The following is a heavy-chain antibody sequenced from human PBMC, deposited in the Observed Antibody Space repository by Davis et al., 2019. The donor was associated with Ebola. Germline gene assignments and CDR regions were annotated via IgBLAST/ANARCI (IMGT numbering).Heavy chain of an antibody. D-gene: IGHD4-17*01. CDR2: IYPGDSDT. V-gene: IGHV5-51*01. Sequence: PGGSLRLSCKGSGYSFTSYWIAWVRQMPGKGLEWMGIIYPGDSDTRYSPSFQGQVTISADKSISTAYLQWSSLKASDTAMYYCARRDDYGDYDYFDYWGQGTLVTVSS. J-gene: IGHJ4*02. CDR3: ARRDDYGDYDYFDY. CDR1: GYSFTSYW.